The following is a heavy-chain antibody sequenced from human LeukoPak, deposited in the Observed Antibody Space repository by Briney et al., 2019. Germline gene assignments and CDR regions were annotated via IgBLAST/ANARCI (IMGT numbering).Heavy chain of an antibody. CDR3: ARISSIAARFLYYYMDV. D-gene: IGHD6-6*01. Sequence: SQTLSLTCAISGDSVSSNSAAWNWIRQSPSRGLEWLGRTYYRSEWYNDYAVSVKSRITINPDTSKNQFSLKLSSVTAADTAVYYCARISSIAARFLYYYMDVWGKGTTVTVSS. CDR2: TYYRSEWYN. CDR1: GDSVSSNSAA. V-gene: IGHV6-1*01. J-gene: IGHJ6*03.